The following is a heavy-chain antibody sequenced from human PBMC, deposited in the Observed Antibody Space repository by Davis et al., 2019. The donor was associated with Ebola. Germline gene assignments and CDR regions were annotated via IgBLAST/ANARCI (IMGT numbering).Heavy chain of an antibody. CDR1: GHIFVNSW. Sequence: GESLKISCQATGHIFVNSWIGWVRQMPGKGLEWMGVIYPPDSDTRYSPSFQGQVTISADKSISTAYLQWSSLKASDTAMYYCARGLGAPYWGQGTVITVSS. V-gene: IGHV5-51*01. CDR2: IYPPDSDT. CDR3: ARGLGAPY. J-gene: IGHJ4*02.